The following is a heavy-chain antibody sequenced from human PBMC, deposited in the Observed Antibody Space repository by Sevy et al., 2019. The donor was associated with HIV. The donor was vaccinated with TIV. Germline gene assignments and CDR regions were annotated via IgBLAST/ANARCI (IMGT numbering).Heavy chain of an antibody. J-gene: IGHJ4*02. CDR2: ISYDGSNK. D-gene: IGHD3-10*01. CDR1: GFTFSSYA. Sequence: GGSLRLSCAASGFTFSSYAMSWVRQAPGKGLEWVAVISYDGSNKYYADSVKGRFTISRDNSKNTLYLQMNSLRAEDTAVYYCARTHYGQLDYWGQGTLVTVSS. V-gene: IGHV3-30*04. CDR3: ARTHYGQLDY.